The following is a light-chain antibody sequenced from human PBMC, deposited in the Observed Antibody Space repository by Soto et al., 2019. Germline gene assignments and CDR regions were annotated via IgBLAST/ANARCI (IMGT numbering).Light chain of an antibody. Sequence: ETLMTQSPATLSVSPGERATLSCRASQSVSSSYLAWYQQKPGQAPRLLIYGASSRATGIPDRFSGSGSGTDFTLTISRLEPEDFAVYYCQQYGRTFGQGTKVDIK. CDR1: QSVSSSY. V-gene: IGKV3-20*01. CDR2: GAS. J-gene: IGKJ1*01. CDR3: QQYGRT.